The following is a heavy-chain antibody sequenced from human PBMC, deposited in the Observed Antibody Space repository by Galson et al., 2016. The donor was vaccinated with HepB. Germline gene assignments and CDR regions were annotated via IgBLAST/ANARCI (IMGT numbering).Heavy chain of an antibody. J-gene: IGHJ2*01. D-gene: IGHD5-18*01. CDR2: ISNSGDAT. CDR3: VTGLGSPPHFDF. Sequence: SLRLSCAASGFTFSSRGMSWVRQVPGKGLERVSGISNSGDATYYADSVKGRFTISGDDSENTLYLEMNSLRAEDTAIYYWVTGLGSPPHFDFWGRGTLVTDSS. CDR1: GFTFSSRG. V-gene: IGHV3-23*01.